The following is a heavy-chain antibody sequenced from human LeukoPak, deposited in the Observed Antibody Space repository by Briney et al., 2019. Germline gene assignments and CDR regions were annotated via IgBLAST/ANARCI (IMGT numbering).Heavy chain of an antibody. CDR1: GGSISSYY. CDR2: IYTSGST. J-gene: IGHJ4*02. CDR3: ARSYYYDSSGYYYSDFY. Sequence: PSETLSLTCTVSGGSISSYYWSWIRQPAGKGLEWIGRIYTSGSTNYNPSLKSRVTMSVDTSKNQFSLKLSSVTAADTAVYYCARSYYYDSSGYYYSDFYWGQGTLVTVSS. V-gene: IGHV4-4*07. D-gene: IGHD3-22*01.